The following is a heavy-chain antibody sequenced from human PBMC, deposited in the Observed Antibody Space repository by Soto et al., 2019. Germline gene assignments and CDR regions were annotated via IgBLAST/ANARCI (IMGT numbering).Heavy chain of an antibody. CDR2: ISYTGRT. CDR3: ARGSFSSSSSWFDP. CDR1: GGSISSDANF. Sequence: PSETLSLTCTVSGGSISSDANFWSWIRQLPGRGPEWIGYISYTGRTYYTPSLNSRLTISLDTSKNLFSLRLSAVTAADTAVYFCARGSFSSSSSWFDPWGQGTLVTVSS. D-gene: IGHD6-6*01. V-gene: IGHV4-31*03. J-gene: IGHJ5*02.